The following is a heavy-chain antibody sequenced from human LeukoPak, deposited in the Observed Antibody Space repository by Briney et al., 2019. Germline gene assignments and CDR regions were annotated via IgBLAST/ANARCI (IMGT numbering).Heavy chain of an antibody. CDR1: GGSISSYY. V-gene: IGHV4-59*08. D-gene: IGHD2-21*01. CDR3: AKIPKGGDGLTSADQIYFDI. Sequence: SETLSHTCTVSGGSISSYYWSWIRQPPGKGLEWIGYLYYNGNTNNNPSLKSRVTMSVDTSNNQFSLRLSSVTAADTAVYYCAKIPKGGDGLTSADQIYFDIWGRGTLVIVSS. CDR2: LYYNGNT. J-gene: IGHJ2*01.